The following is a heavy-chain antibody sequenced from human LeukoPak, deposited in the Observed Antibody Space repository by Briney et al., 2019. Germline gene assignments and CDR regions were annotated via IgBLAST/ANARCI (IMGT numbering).Heavy chain of an antibody. CDR2: ISSSGSTI. CDR3: ARDVYNWNDGMDV. V-gene: IGHV3-48*03. CDR1: GFTFSSYE. D-gene: IGHD1-20*01. Sequence: GGSLRLSCAASGFTFSSYEMNWVRQAPGKGLEWVSYISSSGSTIYYADSVKGRFTISRDNAKNSLYLRMNSLRAEDTAVYYCARDVYNWNDGMDVWGQGTTVTVSS. J-gene: IGHJ6*02.